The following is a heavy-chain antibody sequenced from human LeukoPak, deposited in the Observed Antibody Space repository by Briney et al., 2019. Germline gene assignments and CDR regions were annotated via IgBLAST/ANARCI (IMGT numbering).Heavy chain of an antibody. V-gene: IGHV3-21*04. CDR3: AKDGRAYGSGSSYFDY. J-gene: IGHJ4*02. CDR1: GFTFSSYS. D-gene: IGHD3-10*01. CDR2: ISSSSSYI. Sequence: PGGSLRLSCAASGFTFSSYSMNWVRQAPGKGLEWVSSISSSSSYIYYADSVKGRFTISRDNSKNTLYLQMNSLRAEDTAVYYCAKDGRAYGSGSSYFDYWGQGTLVTVSS.